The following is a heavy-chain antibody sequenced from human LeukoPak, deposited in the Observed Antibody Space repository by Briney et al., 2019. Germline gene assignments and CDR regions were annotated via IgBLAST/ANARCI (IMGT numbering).Heavy chain of an antibody. J-gene: IGHJ4*02. CDR2: MNPNSGNT. CDR1: VYTFTSDD. V-gene: IGHV1-8*01. D-gene: IGHD6-19*01. CDR3: ASYSSGLYDGVF. Sequence: GASVKVSCKASVYTFTSDDINCVRQATVQGLEWMGWMNPNSGNTGYAQKFQGRVTMTRNTSISTAYMELSSLRSEDTAVYYCASYSSGLYDGVFWGQGTLVTVSS.